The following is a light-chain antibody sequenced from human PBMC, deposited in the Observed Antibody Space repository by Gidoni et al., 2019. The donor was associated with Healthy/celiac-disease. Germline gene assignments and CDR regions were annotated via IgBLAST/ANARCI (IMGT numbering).Light chain of an antibody. V-gene: IGKV1-8*01. CDR3: QQYYSYPSS. J-gene: IGKJ2*04. CDR2: AAS. Sequence: AIRMTQSPSSFSASTGDRVTITCRASQGISSYLAWYQQKPGKAPKLLIYAASTLQSGVPSMFSGSGSGTDFTLTISCLQSEDFATYYCQQYYSYPSSFGQGTKLEIK. CDR1: QGISSY.